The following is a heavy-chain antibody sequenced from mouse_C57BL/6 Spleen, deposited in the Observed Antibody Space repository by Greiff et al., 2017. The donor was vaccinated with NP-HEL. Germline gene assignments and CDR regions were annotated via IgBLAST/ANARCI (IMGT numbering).Heavy chain of an antibody. CDR1: GYTFTSYT. D-gene: IGHD2-4*01. CDR3: ARGEYYDYRYYFDY. CDR2: INPSSGYT. Sequence: VQLQQSGAELARPGASVKMSCKASGYTFTSYTMHWVKQRPGQGLEWIGYINPSSGYTKYNQKFKDKATLTADTSSSTAYMQLSSLTSADSAVYYCARGEYYDYRYYFDYWGQGTTLTVSS. J-gene: IGHJ2*01. V-gene: IGHV1-4*01.